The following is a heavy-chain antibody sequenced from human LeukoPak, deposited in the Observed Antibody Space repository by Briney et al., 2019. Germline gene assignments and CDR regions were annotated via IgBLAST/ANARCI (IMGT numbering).Heavy chain of an antibody. J-gene: IGHJ5*02. CDR1: GGSFSGYY. CDR3: ARDVDPHNWFDP. CDR2: INHSGST. V-gene: IGHV4-34*01. Sequence: PSETLSLTCAVYGGSFSGYYWSWIRQPPGKGLEWIGEINHSGSTNYNPSLKSRVTISVDTSKNQFSLKPSSVTAADTAVYYCARDVDPHNWFDPWGQGTLVTVSS. D-gene: IGHD2-15*01.